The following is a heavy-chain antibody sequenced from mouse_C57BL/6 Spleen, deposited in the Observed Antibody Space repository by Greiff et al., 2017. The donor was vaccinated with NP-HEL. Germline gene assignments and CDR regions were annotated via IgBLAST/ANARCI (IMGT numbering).Heavy chain of an antibody. V-gene: IGHV1-52*01. D-gene: IGHD1-1*01. Sequence: QVQLQQPGAELVRPGSSVKLSCKASGYTFPSYWMHWVKPRPIQGLEWIGNIDPSDSETHYNQKFKDKTTLTVDKSSSTAYMQLSSLTSEDSAVYYCARDYYGSSQYYFDYWGQGTTLTVSS. CDR3: ARDYYGSSQYYFDY. CDR1: GYTFPSYW. CDR2: IDPSDSET. J-gene: IGHJ2*01.